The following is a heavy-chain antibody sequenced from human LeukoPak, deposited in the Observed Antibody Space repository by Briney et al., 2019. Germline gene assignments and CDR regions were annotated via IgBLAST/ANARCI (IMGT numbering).Heavy chain of an antibody. CDR3: ARDTTVTKPPRSYYDIDV. CDR2: IYFSGST. CDR1: GGSISSGDYY. Sequence: SETLSLTCTVSGGSISSGDYYWSWIRQPPGKGLEWIGYIYFSGSTNYNPSLKSRVSISVDTPKSQCHLKLSSVTAADTPVYYCARDTTVTKPPRSYYDIDVWGQGTTVTVSS. J-gene: IGHJ6*02. V-gene: IGHV4-61*08. D-gene: IGHD4-11*01.